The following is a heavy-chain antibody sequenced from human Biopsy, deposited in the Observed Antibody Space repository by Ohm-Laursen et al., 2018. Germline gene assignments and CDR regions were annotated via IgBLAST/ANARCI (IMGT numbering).Heavy chain of an antibody. Sequence: SLRLSCAASGFTFNTYAMNWVRQAPGKGLEWVSHIDVSEDNTYYADSVRGRFTISRGNSRKMVHLQINSLRADDTAVYYCVKHWGGYNFDSWGQGTLVTVSS. J-gene: IGHJ4*01. CDR3: VKHWGGYNFDS. D-gene: IGHD7-27*01. CDR2: IDVSEDNT. CDR1: GFTFNTYA. V-gene: IGHV3-23*01.